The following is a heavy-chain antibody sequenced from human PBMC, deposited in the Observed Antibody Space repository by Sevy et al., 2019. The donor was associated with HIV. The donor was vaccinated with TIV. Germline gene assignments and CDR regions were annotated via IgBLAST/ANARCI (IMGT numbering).Heavy chain of an antibody. CDR1: GFSFSGYS. CDR3: ARHPYYDSSGYVDY. V-gene: IGHV3-48*02. CDR2: ISSSSSTI. J-gene: IGHJ4*02. Sequence: GGSLRLSCAASGFSFSGYSMNWVRQAPGKGLEWVSYISSSSSTIYYADSVKGRFTISRDNAKNSLYLQMNSLRDEDMAVYYCARHPYYDSSGYVDYWGQGTLVTVSS. D-gene: IGHD3-22*01.